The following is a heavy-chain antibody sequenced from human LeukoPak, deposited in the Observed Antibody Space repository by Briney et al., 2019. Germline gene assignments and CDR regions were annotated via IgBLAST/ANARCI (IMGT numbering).Heavy chain of an antibody. CDR1: GYTFTSYG. Sequence: ASVKVSCKASGYTFTSYGISWVRQATGQGLEWMGWMNPNSGNTGYAQKFQGRVTMTRNTSISTAYMELSSLRSEDTAVYYCARSSVGSGWYGMGYWGQGTLVSVSS. CDR2: MNPNSGNT. D-gene: IGHD6-19*01. CDR3: ARSSVGSGWYGMGY. J-gene: IGHJ4*02. V-gene: IGHV1-8*02.